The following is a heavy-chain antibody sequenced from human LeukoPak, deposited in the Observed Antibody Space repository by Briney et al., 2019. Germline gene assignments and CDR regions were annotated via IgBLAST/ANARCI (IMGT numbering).Heavy chain of an antibody. CDR1: GFTFSSHW. V-gene: IGHV3-74*01. CDR2: INSDGSWT. D-gene: IGHD2/OR15-2a*01. J-gene: IGHJ4*02. CDR3: VSFYETY. Sequence: GGSLRLSCAASGFTFSSHWMHWVRQAPGKGLVWVSRINSDGSWTSYADSVKGRFTISKDNAKNTVYLQMNSLRAEDTAVYYCVSFYETYWGRGTLVTVSS.